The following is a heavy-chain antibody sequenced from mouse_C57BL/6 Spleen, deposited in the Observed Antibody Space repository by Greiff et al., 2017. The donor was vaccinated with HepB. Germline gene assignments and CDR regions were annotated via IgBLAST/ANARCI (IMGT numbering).Heavy chain of an antibody. CDR2: IDPEDGET. J-gene: IGHJ3*01. Sequence: DVQLQESGAELVKPGASVKLSCTASGFNIKDYYMHWVKQRTEQGLEWIGRIDPEDGETKYAPKFPGKATITADTSSNTAYLQLSSLTSADTAVYYCARRFAYWGQGTLVTVSA. CDR3: ARRFAY. V-gene: IGHV14-2*01. CDR1: GFNIKDYY.